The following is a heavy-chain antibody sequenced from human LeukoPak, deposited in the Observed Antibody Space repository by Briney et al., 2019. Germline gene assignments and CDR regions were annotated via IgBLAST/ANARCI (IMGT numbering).Heavy chain of an antibody. CDR3: ARGRSRSGYCSSTSCYERYYYYYYGMDV. CDR1: GGSFSGYY. V-gene: IGHV4-34*01. CDR2: INHSGST. D-gene: IGHD2-2*01. Sequence: SSETLSLTCAVYGGSFSGYYWSWIRQPLGKGLEWIGEINHSGSTNYNPSLKSRVTISVDTSKNQFSLKLSSVTAADTAVYYCARGRSRSGYCSSTSCYERYYYYYYGMDVWGQGTTVTVSS. J-gene: IGHJ6*02.